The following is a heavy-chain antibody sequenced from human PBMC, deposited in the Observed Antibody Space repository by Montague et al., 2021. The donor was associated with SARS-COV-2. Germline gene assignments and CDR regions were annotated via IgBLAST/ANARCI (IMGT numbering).Heavy chain of an antibody. CDR2: IYYSGGT. CDR1: GGSTNNFY. Sequence: SETLSLTCTVSGGSTNNFYWGWIRQPPGKGLEWIGYIYYSGGTDYNPSLKSRVTISIDTSKNQFSLSLTSVTAADTGVYYCARTSLASASCRFDPWGQGTLVTVSS. J-gene: IGHJ5*02. D-gene: IGHD3-16*02. V-gene: IGHV4-59*01. CDR3: ARTSLASASCRFDP.